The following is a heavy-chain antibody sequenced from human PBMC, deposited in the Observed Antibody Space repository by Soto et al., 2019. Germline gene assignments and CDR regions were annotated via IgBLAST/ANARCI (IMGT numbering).Heavy chain of an antibody. CDR3: ARDLWGYCGTDCYPLDV. V-gene: IGHV3-33*08. CDR2: IWYDGSNK. J-gene: IGHJ6*02. D-gene: IGHD2-21*02. CDR1: GFTFSSYG. Sequence: GGSLRLSCAASGFTFSSYGMHWVRQAPGKGLEWVAVIWYDGSNKYYADSVKGRLTISRDNAKNSLYLQMNSLRAEDTAVYYCARDLWGYCGTDCYPLDVWGQGTTVTVSS.